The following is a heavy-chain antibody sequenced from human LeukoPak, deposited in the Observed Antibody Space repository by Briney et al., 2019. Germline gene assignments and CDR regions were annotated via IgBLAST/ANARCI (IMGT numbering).Heavy chain of an antibody. D-gene: IGHD3-10*01. CDR2: IYTSGST. J-gene: IGHJ4*02. CDR1: GGSISSGSYY. Sequence: SQTLSLTCTVSGGSISSGSYYWSWIRQPAGKGLEWIGRIYTSGSTNYNPSLKSRVTISVDTSKNQFSLKLSSVTAANTAVYSGARGIDSWGPGTLVTASP. CDR3: ARGIDS. V-gene: IGHV4-61*02.